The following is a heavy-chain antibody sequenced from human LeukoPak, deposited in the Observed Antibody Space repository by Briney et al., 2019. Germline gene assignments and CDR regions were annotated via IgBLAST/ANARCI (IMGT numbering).Heavy chain of an antibody. J-gene: IGHJ4*02. CDR3: ARSADYDYVWGSYSYYFDY. CDR1: GGFFSGYY. CDR2: INHSGST. V-gene: IGHV4-34*01. Sequence: PSETLSLTCAVYGGFFSGYYWSWIRQPPGKGLEWIGEINHSGSTNYNPSLKSRVTISVDTSKNQFSLKLSSVTAADTAVYYCARSADYDYVWGSYSYYFDYWGQGTLVTVSS. D-gene: IGHD3-16*01.